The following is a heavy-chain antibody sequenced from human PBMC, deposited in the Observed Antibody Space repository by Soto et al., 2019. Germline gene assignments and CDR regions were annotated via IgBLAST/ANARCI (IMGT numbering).Heavy chain of an antibody. V-gene: IGHV4-59*01. D-gene: IGHD1-1*01. CDR2: IYYSGST. J-gene: IGHJ3*02. Sequence: LTCTVSGGSISSYYWSWIRQPPGKGLEWIGYIYYSGSTNYNPSLKSRVTISVDTSKNQFSLKLSSVTAADTAVYYCASGAGTDAFDIWGQGTMVTVSS. CDR1: GGSISSYY. CDR3: ASGAGTDAFDI.